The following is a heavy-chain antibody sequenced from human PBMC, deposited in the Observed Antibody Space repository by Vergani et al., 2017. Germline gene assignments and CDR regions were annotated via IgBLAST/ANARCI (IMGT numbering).Heavy chain of an antibody. D-gene: IGHD6-19*01. CDR1: GFTFDDYT. CDR3: AKDISGLPEYYYYYYVMDV. V-gene: IGHV3-43*01. CDR2: ISWDGGST. Sequence: EVQLVESGGVVVQPGGSLSLSCAASGFTFDDYTMHWVRQAPGKGLEWVSLISWDGGSTYYADSVKGRFTISRDNSKNSLYLQMNSLRTEDTALYYCAKDISGLPEYYYYYYVMDVWGQGTTVTVSS. J-gene: IGHJ6*02.